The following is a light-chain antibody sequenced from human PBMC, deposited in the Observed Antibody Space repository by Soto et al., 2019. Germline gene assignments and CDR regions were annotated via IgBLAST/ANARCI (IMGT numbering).Light chain of an antibody. CDR1: QSIRSF. V-gene: IGKV1-33*01. CDR3: QQYEELPLT. CDR2: DAS. Sequence: DIQMTQSPSSLSASVGDRVTITCRASQSIRSFVNWFQRRPGKAPQLLISDASHLEPGVPSRFSGQRSGTDFTLIINSLQPEDFATYYCQQYEELPLTFGGGTRV. J-gene: IGKJ4*01.